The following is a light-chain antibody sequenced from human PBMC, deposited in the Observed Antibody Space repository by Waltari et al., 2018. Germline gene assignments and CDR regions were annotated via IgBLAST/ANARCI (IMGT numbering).Light chain of an antibody. CDR1: QSISSY. CDR3: QQSYSTSWT. J-gene: IGKJ2*02. Sequence: KLTQSQSSLSASLGDRVTITCRASQSISSYLNWYQQKPGKAPKVLIYAASSLQSGVPSRFSGSGSGTDFTLIISSLQPEDFATYYCQQSYSTSWTFGQGTKLEI. CDR2: AAS. V-gene: IGKV1-39*01.